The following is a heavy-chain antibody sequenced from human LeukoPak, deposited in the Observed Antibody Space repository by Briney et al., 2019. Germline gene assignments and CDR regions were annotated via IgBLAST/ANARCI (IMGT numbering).Heavy chain of an antibody. D-gene: IGHD2-21*02. CDR2: INPSGGST. CDR3: ARGRWTAHTVGYYFDY. CDR1: GYTFTSYY. J-gene: IGHJ4*02. Sequence: ASVKVSCKASGYTFTSYYMHWVRQAPGQGLEWMGIINPSGGSTSYAQKFQGRVTMTRDMSTSTVYMELSSLRSEDMAVYYCARGRWTAHTVGYYFDYWGQGTLVTVSS. V-gene: IGHV1-46*01.